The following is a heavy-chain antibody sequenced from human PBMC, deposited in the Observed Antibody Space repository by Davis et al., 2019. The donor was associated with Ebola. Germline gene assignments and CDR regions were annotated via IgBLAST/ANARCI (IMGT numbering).Heavy chain of an antibody. J-gene: IGHJ6*02. D-gene: IGHD3-16*01. CDR2: IYHSGST. CDR1: GGSFSGYY. V-gene: IGHV4-34*11. CDR3: ARDGDGMDV. Sequence: SETLSLTCAVYGGSFSGYYWSWIRQPPGKGLEWIGYIYHSGSTYYNPSLKSRATISVATSKNQFSLKLSSVTAADTAGYYCARDGDGMDVWGQGTTVTVSS.